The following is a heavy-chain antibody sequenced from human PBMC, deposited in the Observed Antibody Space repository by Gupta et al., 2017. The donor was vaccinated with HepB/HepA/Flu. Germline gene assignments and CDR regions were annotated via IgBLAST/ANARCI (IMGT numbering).Heavy chain of an antibody. CDR2: INHSGST. CDR3: ASESNGSVDY. D-gene: IGHD3-10*01. Sequence: QVQLQQWGAGLLTPSETLSLTCAVYGGSFSGYYWSWIRQPPGKGLEWIGEINHSGSTNYNPSLKSRVTISVDTSKNQFSLKLSSVTAADTAVYYCASESNGSVDYWGQGTLVTVSS. J-gene: IGHJ4*02. V-gene: IGHV4-34*01. CDR1: GGSFSGYY.